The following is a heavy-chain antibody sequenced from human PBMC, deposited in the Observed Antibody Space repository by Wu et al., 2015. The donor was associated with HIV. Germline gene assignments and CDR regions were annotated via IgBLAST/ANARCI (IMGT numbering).Heavy chain of an antibody. J-gene: IGHJ4*02. Sequence: QVQLVQSGAEVRKPGASMKVSCRASGYTFNDYYIQWVRQVPGQGLEWMGWINPNSGVTNYAQSFEDRVTMTRDTSITTVYMELSSLRSDDTAIYYCARDKRGYDVLTGYYIYFDDWGQGTLVTVSS. CDR3: ARDKRGYDVLTGYYIYFDD. CDR2: INPNSGVT. CDR1: GYTFNDYY. V-gene: IGHV1-2*02. D-gene: IGHD3-9*01.